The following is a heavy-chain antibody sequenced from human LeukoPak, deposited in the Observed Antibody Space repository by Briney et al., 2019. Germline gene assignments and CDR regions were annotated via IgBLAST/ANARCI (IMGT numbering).Heavy chain of an antibody. CDR2: TNQEGSEK. J-gene: IGHJ4*02. Sequence: PGGSLRLSCAASGFTFSTYWMSWVRQAPGKGLEWVANTNQEGSEKYYVDSVKGRFTISKDNAKNSLYLQMSSLRAEDTAVYYCARDPKWLDYWGQGTLVTVSS. CDR1: GFTFSTYW. V-gene: IGHV3-7*01. D-gene: IGHD5-12*01. CDR3: ARDPKWLDY.